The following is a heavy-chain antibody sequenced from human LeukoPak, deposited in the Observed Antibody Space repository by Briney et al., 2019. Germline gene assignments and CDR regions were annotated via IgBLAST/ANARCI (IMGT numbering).Heavy chain of an antibody. Sequence: SETLSLTCAVYGGSFSGYYWSWIRQPPGKGLEWIGEINHSGSTNYNPSLKSRVTISVDTSKNQFSLKLSSVTAADTAVYYCAKSLSYGYLNYWGQGTLVTVSS. V-gene: IGHV4-34*01. CDR1: GGSFSGYY. J-gene: IGHJ4*02. D-gene: IGHD5-18*01. CDR3: AKSLSYGYLNY. CDR2: INHSGST.